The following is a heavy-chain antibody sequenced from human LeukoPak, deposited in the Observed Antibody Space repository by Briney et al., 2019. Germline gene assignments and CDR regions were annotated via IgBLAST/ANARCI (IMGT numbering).Heavy chain of an antibody. D-gene: IGHD6-6*01. CDR3: AKIGTLMSIADPRDY. Sequence: PGGSLRLSCAASGFTFSSYGMHWVRQAPGKGLEWVAVISYDGSNKYYADSVKGRFTISRDNSKNTLYLQMNSLRAEDTAVYYCAKIGTLMSIADPRDYWGQGTLVTVSS. J-gene: IGHJ4*02. CDR1: GFTFSSYG. CDR2: ISYDGSNK. V-gene: IGHV3-30*18.